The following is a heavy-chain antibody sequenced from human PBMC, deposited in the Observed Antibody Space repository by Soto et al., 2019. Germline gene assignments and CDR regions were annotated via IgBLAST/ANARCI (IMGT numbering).Heavy chain of an antibody. CDR2: ISYTGRT. Sequence: LSLTCIVPGDSVTSGSYYWTWLRQPPGKGLEWIGYISYTGRTKYNPSLQSRVTISVDTSKNDFSLNLSSVTAADTAVYFCAREWGLLPYYVMNVWGHGTAVTVSS. CDR1: GDSVTSGSYY. V-gene: IGHV4-61*03. CDR3: AREWGLLPYYVMNV. J-gene: IGHJ6*02. D-gene: IGHD7-27*01.